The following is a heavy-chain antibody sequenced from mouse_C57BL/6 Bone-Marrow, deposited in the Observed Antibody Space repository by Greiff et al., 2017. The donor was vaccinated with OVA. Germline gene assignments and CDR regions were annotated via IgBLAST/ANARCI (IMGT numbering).Heavy chain of an antibody. V-gene: IGHV1-50*01. CDR2: IDPSDSYT. CDR3: ASGNYPGYFDY. CDR1: GYTFTSYW. Sequence: QVQLQQPGAELVKPGASVKLSCKASGYTFTSYWMQWVKQRPGQGLEWIGEIDPSDSYTNYNQKFKGKATLTVDTSSSTAYMQLSSLTSEDSAVYYCASGNYPGYFDYWGQGTTLTVFS. J-gene: IGHJ2*01. D-gene: IGHD2-1*01.